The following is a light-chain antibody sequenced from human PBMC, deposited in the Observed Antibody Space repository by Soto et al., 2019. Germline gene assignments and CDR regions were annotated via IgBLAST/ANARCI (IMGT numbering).Light chain of an antibody. V-gene: IGKV1-8*01. Sequence: AIRMTQSPSSFSASTGDRVTITCRASQGISSYLAWYQQKPGKAPKLLIYAASTLQSVVPSRLSGSGSGTDFTLTISCLQSEDFATYYCQQYYSYPFTFGPGTKVDIK. CDR2: AAS. CDR3: QQYYSYPFT. J-gene: IGKJ3*01. CDR1: QGISSY.